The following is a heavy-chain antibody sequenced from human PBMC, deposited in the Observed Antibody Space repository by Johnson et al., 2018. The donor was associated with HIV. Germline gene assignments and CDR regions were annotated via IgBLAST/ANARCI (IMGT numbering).Heavy chain of an antibody. CDR1: GFTFNSYA. CDR2: ISYDGSNK. Sequence: QVQLVESGGGVVQPGRSLRLSCAASGFTFNSYAMHWVRQAPGKGLEWVAVISYDGSNKYYADSVKGRFTISRDNSKNTLYLHMNSLRAEDTAVYYCARVGDSSSSLGAFDIWGQGTMVTVSS. V-gene: IGHV3-30*04. D-gene: IGHD6-6*01. CDR3: ARVGDSSSSLGAFDI. J-gene: IGHJ3*02.